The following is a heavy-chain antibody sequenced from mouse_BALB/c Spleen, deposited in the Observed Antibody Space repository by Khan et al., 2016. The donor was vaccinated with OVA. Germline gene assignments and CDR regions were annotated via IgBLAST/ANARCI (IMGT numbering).Heavy chain of an antibody. CDR3: ARVYGGDFDY. V-gene: IGHV3-2*02. CDR1: GYSITTDYA. CDR2: ISYSGNT. J-gene: IGHJ2*01. D-gene: IGHD1-1*01. Sequence: EVQLQESGPGLVKPSQSLSLTCTVTGYSITTDYAWNWIRQFPGNKLEWMGFISYSGNTKYNTSLKSRISITRDTSKNTFFLQLKSVTTEDTARYYCARVYGGDFDYWGQGTTLTVSS.